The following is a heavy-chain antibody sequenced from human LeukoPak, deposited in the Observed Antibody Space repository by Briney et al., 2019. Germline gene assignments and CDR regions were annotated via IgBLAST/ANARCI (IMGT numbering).Heavy chain of an antibody. CDR1: GGSFSGYY. CDR3: AIPYYYGSGSWLY. J-gene: IGHJ4*02. D-gene: IGHD3-10*01. Sequence: TSETLSLTCAVYGGSFSGYYWSWIRQPPGKGLEWIGEINHSGSTNYNPSLKSRVTISVDTSKNQFTLKLDSVTAADTAVYYCAIPYYYGSGSWLYWGQGTLVTVSS. CDR2: INHSGST. V-gene: IGHV4-34*01.